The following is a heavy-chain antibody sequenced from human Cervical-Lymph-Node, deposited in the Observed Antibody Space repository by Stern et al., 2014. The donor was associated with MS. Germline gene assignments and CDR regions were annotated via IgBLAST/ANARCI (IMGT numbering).Heavy chain of an antibody. CDR2: ISWNSGSI. Sequence: EVQLVESGGGLVQPGRSLRLSCAASGFPFDDYAMHWVRQAPGKGLAWVSGISWNSGSIGYAYSVKGRFTISRDNAKNSLYLQMNSLRAEDTALYYCAKGLSKIGSSWYGGENWFDPWGQGTLVTVSS. J-gene: IGHJ5*02. V-gene: IGHV3-9*01. D-gene: IGHD6-13*01. CDR1: GFPFDDYA. CDR3: AKGLSKIGSSWYGGENWFDP.